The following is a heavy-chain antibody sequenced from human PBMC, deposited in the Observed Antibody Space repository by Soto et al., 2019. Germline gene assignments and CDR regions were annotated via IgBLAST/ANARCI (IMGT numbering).Heavy chain of an antibody. J-gene: IGHJ5*02. CDR1: GYTFTAYY. Sequence: QVQLVQSGAEVKKPGASVKVSCKASGYTFTAYYMHWVRQAPGQGREWMGWINPNSGATNYAKKFQGRVTMTRDTSISTAYMDLSRLRSDDTAVYFCARGGLVVANWFDPWGQGTLVTVSS. V-gene: IGHV1-2*02. CDR2: INPNSGAT. CDR3: ARGGLVVANWFDP. D-gene: IGHD2-15*01.